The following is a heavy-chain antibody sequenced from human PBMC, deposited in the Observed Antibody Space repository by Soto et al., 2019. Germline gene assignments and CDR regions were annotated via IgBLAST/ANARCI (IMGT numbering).Heavy chain of an antibody. CDR1: GGSISSSSYY. V-gene: IGHV4-39*01. CDR3: ARHFVTPYYFDY. CDR2: IYYSGST. Sequence: SETLSLTCTVSGGSISSSSYYWGWIRQPPGKGLEWIGSIYYSGSTYYNPSLKSRVTISVDTSKNQFSLKLSSVTAADTAVYYCARHFVTPYYFDYWGQGTLVTVSS. J-gene: IGHJ4*02. D-gene: IGHD2-15*01.